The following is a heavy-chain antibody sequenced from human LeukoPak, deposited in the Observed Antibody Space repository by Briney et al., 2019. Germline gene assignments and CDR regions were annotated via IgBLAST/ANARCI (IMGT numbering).Heavy chain of an antibody. J-gene: IGHJ6*04. CDR3: AREFWTVTTGYYGMDV. CDR1: GGTFTSYA. Sequence: PSVTVSFKASGGTFTSYAISWVRQAPGQGLEWMGGIIPIFGTANYSQKFQGRVTITADESTSTAYMELSSLRSEDTAVYYCAREFWTVTTGYYGMDVWGKETTVTVSS. CDR2: IIPIFGTA. D-gene: IGHD4-17*01. V-gene: IGHV1-69*13.